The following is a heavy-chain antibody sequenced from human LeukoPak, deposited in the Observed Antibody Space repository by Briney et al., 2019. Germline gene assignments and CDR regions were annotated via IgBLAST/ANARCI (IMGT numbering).Heavy chain of an antibody. V-gene: IGHV3-23*01. Sequence: PGGSLRLSCAASVLHFNDAAMTWARGARGRGLGWVSLIASSGRNTYYTASVRGRFTIYRDNSKKQRSVQMNSLRVEDTFIYYCAKDIQLSAWGLGTMVTVSS. CDR2: IASSGRNT. CDR3: AKDIQLSA. D-gene: IGHD5-24*01. J-gene: IGHJ3*01. CDR1: VLHFNDAA.